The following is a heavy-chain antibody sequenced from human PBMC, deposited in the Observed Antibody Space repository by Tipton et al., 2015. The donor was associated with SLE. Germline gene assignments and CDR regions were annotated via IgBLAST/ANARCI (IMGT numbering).Heavy chain of an antibody. CDR1: GGSISGYY. D-gene: IGHD3-16*01. CDR3: ASRGGGGSHFDY. Sequence: TLSLTCTLSGGSISGYYWTWIRQPPGRRLEWIAYIYHSGITNYNPSLQSRVTISVDTSKNQLSLKLTSVTVADTAVYFCASRGGGGSHFDYWGQGTLVSGSS. J-gene: IGHJ4*02. V-gene: IGHV4-59*12. CDR2: IYHSGIT.